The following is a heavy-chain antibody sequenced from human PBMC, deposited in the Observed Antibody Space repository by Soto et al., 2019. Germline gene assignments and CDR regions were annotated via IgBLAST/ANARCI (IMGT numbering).Heavy chain of an antibody. V-gene: IGHV4-31*03. CDR2: IYYSGST. D-gene: IGHD3-10*01. J-gene: IGHJ5*02. CDR3: ARDREGVWFGELFRWFDP. CDR1: GGSISSGGYY. Sequence: QVQLQESGPGLVKRSQTLSLTCTVSGGSISSGGYYWSWIRQHPGKGLEWIGYIYYSGSTYYNPSLKSRVTISVDTSKNQFSLKLSSVTAADTAVYYCARDREGVWFGELFRWFDPWGQGTLVTVSS.